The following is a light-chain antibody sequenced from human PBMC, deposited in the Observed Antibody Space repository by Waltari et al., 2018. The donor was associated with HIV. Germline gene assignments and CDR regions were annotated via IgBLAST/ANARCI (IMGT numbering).Light chain of an antibody. CDR1: SLRDYY. CDR3: NSWDNSGYHYV. CDR2: GNN. Sequence: SYELTQDPAVSVALGQTVRITCQGASLRDYYASWYQQKPGQAPLLVIFGNNNRPSGIPDRFSVSTSGNTASLTITGAQAEDEADYYCNSWDNSGYHYVFGTGTKVTVL. J-gene: IGLJ1*01. V-gene: IGLV3-19*01.